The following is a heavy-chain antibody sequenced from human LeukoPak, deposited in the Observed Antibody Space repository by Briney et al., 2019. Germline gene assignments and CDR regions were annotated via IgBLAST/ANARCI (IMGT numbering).Heavy chain of an antibody. CDR1: GASFSDSY. V-gene: IGHV4-34*01. J-gene: IGHJ4*02. D-gene: IGHD3-16*01. CDR3: ARGRYGPRLGN. CDR2: INNSGST. Sequence: PSETLSLTRAVYGASFSDSYWSWIRQSPEKGLEWIGEINNSGSTSYNPSLNSRVIMSVDRSKTQFSLRLTSVTAADTAVYYCARGRYGPRLGNWGQGTLVTVSS.